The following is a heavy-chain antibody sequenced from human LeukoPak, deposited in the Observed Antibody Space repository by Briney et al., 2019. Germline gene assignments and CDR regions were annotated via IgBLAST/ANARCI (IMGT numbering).Heavy chain of an antibody. CDR3: ARDGLFGARVGY. J-gene: IGHJ4*02. Sequence: PSQTLSLTCTVSGGSISSGGYYWSWIRQHPGKGLEWIGYIYYSGSTYYNPSLKSRVTISVDTSKNQFSLKLSSVTAADTAVYYCARDGLFGARVGYWGQGTLVTVSS. D-gene: IGHD3-10*02. CDR2: IYYSGST. CDR1: GGSISSGGYY. V-gene: IGHV4-31*03.